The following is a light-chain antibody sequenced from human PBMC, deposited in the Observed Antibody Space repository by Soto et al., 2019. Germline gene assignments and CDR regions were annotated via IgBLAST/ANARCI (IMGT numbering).Light chain of an antibody. V-gene: IGKV3-11*01. CDR2: DAS. J-gene: IGKJ5*01. CDR3: QQRSNWPPIT. Sequence: EIVMTQSPATLSLSPGERATLSCRASQTIDNTLAWYQRKPGQAPRLLIYDASTRATGVPARFSGSGSGTDFTLTISSLEPEDFAVYYCQQRSNWPPITFGQGTRLEIK. CDR1: QTIDNT.